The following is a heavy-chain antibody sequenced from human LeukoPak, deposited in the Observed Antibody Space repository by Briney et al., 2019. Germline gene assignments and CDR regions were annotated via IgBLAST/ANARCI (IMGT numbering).Heavy chain of an antibody. CDR2: INPNSGDT. D-gene: IGHD1-26*01. V-gene: IGHV1-2*02. J-gene: IGHJ3*02. CDR3: ARDSRIVGAVNGFDI. Sequence: ASVKVSCKAPGYTFTGYYIHWVRQAPGQGLEWMGWINPNSGDTNYAQKFQGTVTMTSDTSISTAYMELSRLRSDDTAVYYCARDSRIVGAVNGFDIWGQGTMVTVSS. CDR1: GYTFTGYY.